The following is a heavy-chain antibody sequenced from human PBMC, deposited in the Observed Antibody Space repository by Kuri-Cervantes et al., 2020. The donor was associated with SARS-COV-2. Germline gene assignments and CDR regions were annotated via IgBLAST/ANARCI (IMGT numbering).Heavy chain of an antibody. D-gene: IGHD6-19*01. CDR2: IYYSGST. J-gene: IGHJ4*02. V-gene: IGHV4-39*07. CDR3: ARDRVGSGCDY. CDR1: GGSISSYY. Sequence: SETLSLTCTVSGGSISSYYWGWIRQPPGKGLEWIGSIYYSGSTYYNPSLKSRVTISVDTSKNQFSLKLSSVTAADTAVYYCARDRVGSGCDYWGQGTLVTVSS.